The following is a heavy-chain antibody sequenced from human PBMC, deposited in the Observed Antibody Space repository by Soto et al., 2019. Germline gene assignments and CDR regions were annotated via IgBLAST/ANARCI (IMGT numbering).Heavy chain of an antibody. V-gene: IGHV4-59*08. D-gene: IGHD3-16*02. CDR3: ATLSHDAFDI. Sequence: PSETLSLTFTVSCGSISNYYCIWIRQPPGKGLEWIGYIYYSGSTNYNPSLKSRVTISVDTSKNQFSLKLSSVTAADTAVYYCATLSHDAFDIWGQGTMVTVSS. CDR2: IYYSGST. J-gene: IGHJ3*02. CDR1: CGSISNYY.